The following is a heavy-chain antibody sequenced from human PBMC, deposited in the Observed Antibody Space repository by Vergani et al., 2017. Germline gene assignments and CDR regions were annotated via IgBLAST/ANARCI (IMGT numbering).Heavy chain of an antibody. Sequence: QVQLVESGGGVVQPGRSLRLSCAASGFTFSSYAMHWVRQAPGKGLEWVSVISDDGSNKYYADSVKGRFTISRDNSKNSLYLQMNSLRAEDTAVYYCAREYIVVVPAAKSGVVDWFDPWGQGTLVTVSS. CDR3: AREYIVVVPAAKSGVVDWFDP. CDR2: ISDDGSNK. D-gene: IGHD2-2*01. V-gene: IGHV3-30-3*01. J-gene: IGHJ5*02. CDR1: GFTFSSYA.